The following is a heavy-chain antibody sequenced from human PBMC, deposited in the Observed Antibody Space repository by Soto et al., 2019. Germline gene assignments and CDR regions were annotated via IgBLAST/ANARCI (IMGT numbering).Heavy chain of an antibody. J-gene: IGHJ6*02. CDR2: MYYTWVT. V-gene: IGHV4-61*01. CDR3: ARGGEPLGYYGLDV. Sequence: SETLSLTCSVSGGSVRSGNHFWSWIRQPPGRGLEWLGYMYYTWVTNYNPSLKSRVSMSVDTSKDQFSLNLTSLTAADTAVYYCARGGEPLGYYGLDVWGQGTTVTVSS. CDR1: GGSVRSGNHF.